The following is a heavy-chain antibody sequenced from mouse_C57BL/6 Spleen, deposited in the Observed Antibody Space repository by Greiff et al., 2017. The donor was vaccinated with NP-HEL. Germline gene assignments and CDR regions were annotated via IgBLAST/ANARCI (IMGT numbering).Heavy chain of an antibody. D-gene: IGHD3-3*01. V-gene: IGHV5-4*01. J-gene: IGHJ3*01. Sequence: EVQLVESGGGLVKPGGSLKLSCAASGFTFSSYAMSWVRQTPEKRLEWVATISDGGSYTYYPDNVKGRFTISRDNAKNNLYLQMSHLKSEDTAMYYCAREGGPAWFAYWGQGTLVTVSA. CDR2: ISDGGSYT. CDR3: AREGGPAWFAY. CDR1: GFTFSSYA.